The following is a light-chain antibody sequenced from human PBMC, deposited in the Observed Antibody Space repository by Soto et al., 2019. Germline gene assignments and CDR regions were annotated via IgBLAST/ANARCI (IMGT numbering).Light chain of an antibody. CDR1: KLGDKY. CDR3: QAWDSSTYVV. V-gene: IGLV3-1*01. J-gene: IGLJ2*01. Sequence: SSELTQPPSVSVSPGQTASITCSGDKLGDKYACWYQQKPDQSPVLVTYQDSKPPSGIPERFSGSNSGNTATLTISGTQAMDEADYYCQAWDSSTYVVFGGGTKVTVL. CDR2: QDS.